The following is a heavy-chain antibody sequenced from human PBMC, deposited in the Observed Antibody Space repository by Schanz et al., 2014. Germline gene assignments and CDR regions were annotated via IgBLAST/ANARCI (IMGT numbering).Heavy chain of an antibody. Sequence: QVQLQESGPGLLKPSETLSLTCTVSGGSIRSYFWSWIRQPPGKGLEWVGRVFPNGITNYNPSLKSRVTISLDTSKNHFSLTLTSLTAADTAVYYCARDTTWRLDLWGRGTLVTVSS. D-gene: IGHD1-1*01. CDR2: VFPNGIT. CDR1: GGSIRSYF. J-gene: IGHJ2*01. V-gene: IGHV4-4*08. CDR3: ARDTTWRLDL.